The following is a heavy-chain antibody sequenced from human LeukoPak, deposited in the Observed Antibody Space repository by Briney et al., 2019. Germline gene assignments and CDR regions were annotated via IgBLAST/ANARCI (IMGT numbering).Heavy chain of an antibody. CDR2: INGDGSRT. D-gene: IGHD1-26*01. CDR1: GFTLSNYW. Sequence: GGSLRRSCAASGFTLSNYWMHWVRQAPGKGLVWVSNINGDGSRTTYADAVKGRFTISRDNGKNTLFLQMNSLRAEDTAVYYCTRESSWAPDYWGQGTLVTVSS. CDR3: TRESSWAPDY. V-gene: IGHV3-74*01. J-gene: IGHJ4*02.